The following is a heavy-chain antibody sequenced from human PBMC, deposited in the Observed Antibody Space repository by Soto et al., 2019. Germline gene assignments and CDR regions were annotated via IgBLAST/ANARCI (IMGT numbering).Heavy chain of an antibody. CDR1: GYGFTSYW. V-gene: IGHV5-51*01. J-gene: IGHJ6*02. CDR2: IYPGDSDT. Sequence: PGESLKISCKGSGYGFTSYWIGWVRQMPGKGLEWMGIIYPGDSDTRYSPSFQGQVTISADKSISTAYLQWSSLKASDTAMYYCAIAFGVPKGYYYGMDVWGQGTTVTVSS. CDR3: AIAFGVPKGYYYGMDV. D-gene: IGHD3-3*01.